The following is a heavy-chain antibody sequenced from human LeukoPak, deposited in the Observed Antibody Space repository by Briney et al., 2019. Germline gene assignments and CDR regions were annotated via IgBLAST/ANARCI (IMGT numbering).Heavy chain of an antibody. CDR3: ARLGRSGYLGSWFDP. CDR2: IYPGDSDT. Sequence: GESLKISCKGSGYSFTAYWIAWVRQMPGKGLEWMGTIYPGDSDTRYSPSLKGQVTISADKSISTAYLQWSSLKASDTAIYYCARLGRSGYLGSWFDPWGQGTLVTVSS. V-gene: IGHV5-51*01. D-gene: IGHD3-16*01. CDR1: GYSFTAYW. J-gene: IGHJ5*02.